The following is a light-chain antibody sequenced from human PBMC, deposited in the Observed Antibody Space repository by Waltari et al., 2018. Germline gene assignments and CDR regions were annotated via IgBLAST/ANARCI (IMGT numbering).Light chain of an antibody. J-gene: IGKJ1*01. CDR2: DAS. CDR1: PSISRF. V-gene: IGKV3-20*01. Sequence: DIFLTQSPGTLSLSPGEGATLSCRASPSISRFLAWYSQKPGQAPRLLIYDASTRATGIPDRFSGSGSGTDFSLTISRLEPEDFAVYYCQKYGTLPATFGQGTKVEIK. CDR3: QKYGTLPAT.